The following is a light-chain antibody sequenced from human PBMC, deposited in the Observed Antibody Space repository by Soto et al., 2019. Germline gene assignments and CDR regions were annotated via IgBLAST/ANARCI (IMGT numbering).Light chain of an antibody. CDR3: TSYTSSFTYV. CDR2: DVS. J-gene: IGLJ1*01. V-gene: IGLV2-14*03. Sequence: QSALTQPASVSGSPGQSITFSCTGTSSDVGGYNFVSWYQHHPGKAPKLIIYDVSNRPSGVSNRFSGSKSGNTASLTISGLQAEDEADYYCTSYTSSFTYVFGTGTKVTVL. CDR1: SSDVGGYNF.